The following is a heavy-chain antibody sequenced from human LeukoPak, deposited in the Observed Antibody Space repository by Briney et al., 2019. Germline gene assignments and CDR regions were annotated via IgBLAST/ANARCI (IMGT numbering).Heavy chain of an antibody. CDR3: ARGGHKWLQYLDY. V-gene: IGHV4-31*03. CDR2: IYYSGST. Sequence: RSSQTLSLTCTVSGGSISRGDHYWSWIRQHPGKGLEWIGYIYYSGSTYYNPSLKRRVTMSVDTSKNQFSLKLSSVTAADTAVYYCARGGHKWLQYLDYWGQGTLVTVSS. D-gene: IGHD5-24*01. CDR1: GGSISRGDHY. J-gene: IGHJ4*02.